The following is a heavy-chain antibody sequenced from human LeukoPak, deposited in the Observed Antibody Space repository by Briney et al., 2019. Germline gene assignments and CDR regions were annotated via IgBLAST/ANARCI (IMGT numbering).Heavy chain of an antibody. Sequence: APVKVSCKVSGYTFTELSMHWVRQAPGRGLEWMGGFDPEDRKTIYAQKFQGRVTMTEDTSTDTAYMELSSLKSEDTAVYYCAKGGSSWSVYFDLWGRGTLVTVSS. J-gene: IGHJ2*01. V-gene: IGHV1-24*01. D-gene: IGHD6-13*01. CDR1: GYTFTELS. CDR2: FDPEDRKT. CDR3: AKGGSSWSVYFDL.